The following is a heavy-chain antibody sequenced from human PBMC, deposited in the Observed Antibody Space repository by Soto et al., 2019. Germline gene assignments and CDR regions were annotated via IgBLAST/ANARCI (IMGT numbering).Heavy chain of an antibody. Sequence: QVQLQQWGAGLLKPSETLSLTCAVYGGSFSGYYWSWIRQPPGKGLEWIGEINHSGSTNYNPSLKSRVPLSVDTSKNQFSLKLSSVTAAYTAVYYCARRNSMVRGGFDYWGPGTLVTVSS. D-gene: IGHD3-10*01. CDR3: ARRNSMVRGGFDY. CDR2: INHSGST. V-gene: IGHV4-34*01. J-gene: IGHJ4*02. CDR1: GGSFSGYY.